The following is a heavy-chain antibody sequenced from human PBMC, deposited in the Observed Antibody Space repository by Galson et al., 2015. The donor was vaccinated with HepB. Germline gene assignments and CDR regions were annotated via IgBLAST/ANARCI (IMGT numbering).Heavy chain of an antibody. D-gene: IGHD6-19*01. CDR2: INAGNGNT. Sequence: SVKVSCKASGYTFTSYAMHWVRQAPGQRLEWMGWINAGNGNTKYSQKFQGRVTITRDTSTSTAYMELRSLRSDDTAVYYCAREKWNWHSSGWYDAFDIWGQGTMVTVSS. CDR3: AREKWNWHSSGWYDAFDI. V-gene: IGHV1-3*01. CDR1: GYTFTSYA. J-gene: IGHJ3*02.